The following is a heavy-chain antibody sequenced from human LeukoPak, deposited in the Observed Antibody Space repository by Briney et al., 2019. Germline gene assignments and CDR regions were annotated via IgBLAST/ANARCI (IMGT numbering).Heavy chain of an antibody. CDR2: IRYDGSNK. CDR1: GFTFSSYG. Sequence: GGSLRLSCAASGFTFSSYGMHWVRQAPGKGLEWVAFIRYDGSNKYYADSVKGRFTISRDNSKNTLYLQMNSLRAEDTAVYYCAKGLIAVAGRGYWYFDLWGRGTLVTVSS. V-gene: IGHV3-30*02. J-gene: IGHJ2*01. D-gene: IGHD6-19*01. CDR3: AKGLIAVAGRGYWYFDL.